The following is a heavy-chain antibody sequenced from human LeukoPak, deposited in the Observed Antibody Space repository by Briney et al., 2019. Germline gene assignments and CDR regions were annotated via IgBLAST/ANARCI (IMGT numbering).Heavy chain of an antibody. CDR1: GYNFTNYW. J-gene: IGHJ4*02. D-gene: IGHD1-14*01. CDR3: ARQSHSITDY. CDR2: MYPGDSDT. V-gene: IGHV5-51*01. Sequence: GESLKISCKGSGYNFTNYWIGWVRQMSGEGLEWMGIMYPGDSDTRYSPSFQGQVTISADRSISPAYLQWSSLKASDTAMYYCARQSHSITDYWGQGTLVTVSS.